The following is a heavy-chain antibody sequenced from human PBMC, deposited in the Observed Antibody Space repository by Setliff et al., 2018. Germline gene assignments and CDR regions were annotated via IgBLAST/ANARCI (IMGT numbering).Heavy chain of an antibody. D-gene: IGHD2-15*01. Sequence: ASVKVSCKASGYIFTSYGISWVRQAPGQGLEWMGWISSYNGKTNYAQKLQGRVTMTTDTSTSTAYMELRSLRSDDTAVYYCARSPAVLGIVYLDPWGQGTLVTVSS. CDR2: ISSYNGKT. CDR3: ARSPAVLGIVYLDP. CDR1: GYIFTSYG. V-gene: IGHV1-18*01. J-gene: IGHJ5*02.